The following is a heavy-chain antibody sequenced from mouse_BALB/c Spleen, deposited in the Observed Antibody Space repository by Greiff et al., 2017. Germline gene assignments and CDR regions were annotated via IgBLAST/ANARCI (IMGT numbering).Heavy chain of an antibody. V-gene: IGHV5-12-2*01. D-gene: IGHD2-13*01. CDR2: ISNGGGST. J-gene: IGHJ3*01. CDR3: ARQGGDY. Sequence: EVHLVESGGGLVQPGGSLKLSCAASGFTFSSYTMSWVRQTPEKRLEWVAYISNGGGSTYYPDTVKGRITISRDNAKNTLYLQMNSLKSEDTAMYYCARQGGDYWGQGTLVTVSA. CDR1: GFTFSSYT.